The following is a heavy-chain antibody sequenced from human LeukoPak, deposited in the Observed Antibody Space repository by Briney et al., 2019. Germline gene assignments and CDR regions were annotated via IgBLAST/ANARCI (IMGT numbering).Heavy chain of an antibody. D-gene: IGHD2-2*01. CDR1: GFTSSNYA. J-gene: IGHJ5*02. V-gene: IGHV3-23*01. CDR3: ARGDCSSASCSSTPKNWFDP. CDR2: ISGSGGTT. Sequence: GGSLRLSCAASGFTSSNYAMSWVRQAPGKGLEWVSAISGSGGTTYYADSVKGRFTISRDNSMNTLYLQMNSLRAEDTAVFYCARGDCSSASCSSTPKNWFDPWGQGTLVSVSS.